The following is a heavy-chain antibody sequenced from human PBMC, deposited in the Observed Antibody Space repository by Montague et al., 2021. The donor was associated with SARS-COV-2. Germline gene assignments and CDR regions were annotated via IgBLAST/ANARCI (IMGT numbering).Heavy chain of an antibody. CDR2: IYNSGST. CDR3: ARLLRSCSNGVCRTYYYYGMDV. V-gene: IGHV4-59*13. Sequence: SETLSLTCTVSGGSISSYYWSWIRQSPGKGLELIGYIYNSGSTKYNPFLESQVTVSVDRSKNQVSLKLSSVTPADTAVYYCARLLRSCSNGVCRTYYYYGMDVWGQGTTVTVSS. D-gene: IGHD2-8*01. J-gene: IGHJ6*02. CDR1: GGSISSYY.